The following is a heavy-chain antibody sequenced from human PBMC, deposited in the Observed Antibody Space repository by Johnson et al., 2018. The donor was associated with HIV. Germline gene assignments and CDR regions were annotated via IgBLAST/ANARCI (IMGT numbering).Heavy chain of an antibody. CDR1: GFTFSSYG. V-gene: IGHV3-30*03. Sequence: QVQLVESGGGVVQPGRSLRLSCAASGFTFSSYGMNWVRQAPGKGLEWVAVISYDGSDKYYADPVEGRFTISRDNSKNTLYLQMNSLRAEDTAVYYCARSMRGAFDVWGQGTMVTVSS. J-gene: IGHJ3*01. CDR3: ARSMRGAFDV. D-gene: IGHD3-10*01. CDR2: ISYDGSDK.